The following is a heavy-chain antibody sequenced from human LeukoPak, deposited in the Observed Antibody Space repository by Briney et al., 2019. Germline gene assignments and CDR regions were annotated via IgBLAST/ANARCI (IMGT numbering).Heavy chain of an antibody. CDR3: ARWGYCSSTSCPPGI. V-gene: IGHV3-21*01. CDR2: ISSSSSYI. J-gene: IGHJ3*02. Sequence: GGSLRLSCAASGFTFDDYAMHWVRQAPGKGLEWVSSISSSSSYIYYADSVKGRFTISRDNAKNSLYLQMNSLRAEDTAVYYCARWGYCSSTSCPPGIWGQGTMVTVSS. D-gene: IGHD2-2*01. CDR1: GFTFDDYA.